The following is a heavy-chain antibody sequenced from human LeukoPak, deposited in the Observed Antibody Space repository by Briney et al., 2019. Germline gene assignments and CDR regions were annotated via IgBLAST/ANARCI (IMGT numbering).Heavy chain of an antibody. CDR3: ASSEGAVVFLPQVNAFDI. D-gene: IGHD6-19*01. Sequence: ASVKVSCKASGYTFTSYAMHWVRQAPGQRLEWMGWINAGNGNTKYSQKFKGRVTITRDTSASTAYMELSSLRSEDTAVYYCASSEGAVVFLPQVNAFDIWGQGTMVTVSS. V-gene: IGHV1-3*01. J-gene: IGHJ3*02. CDR1: GYTFTSYA. CDR2: INAGNGNT.